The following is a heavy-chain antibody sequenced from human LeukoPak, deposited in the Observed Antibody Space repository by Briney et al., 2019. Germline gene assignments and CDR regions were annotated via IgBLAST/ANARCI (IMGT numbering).Heavy chain of an antibody. CDR1: GYTLTELS. CDR3: ARDLSNIGYITMNYYFDY. CDR2: FDPEDGET. D-gene: IGHD3-22*01. Sequence: ASVKVSCKVSGYTLTELSMHWVRQAPGKGLEWMGGFDPEDGETIYAQKFQGRVTMTEDTSTDTAYIELSSLRSDDTAVYYCARDLSNIGYITMNYYFDYWGQGTLVTVSS. J-gene: IGHJ4*02. V-gene: IGHV1-24*01.